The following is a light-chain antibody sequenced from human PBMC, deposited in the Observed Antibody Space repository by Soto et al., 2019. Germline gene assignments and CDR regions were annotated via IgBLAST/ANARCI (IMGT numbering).Light chain of an antibody. Sequence: EIVLTQSPATLSVSPGETVTLSCRVSQSVSSSLAWYQQKPGQAPRLLIYDASNRATGIPARFSGSGSGTDFTLTISSLEPEDFAVYYCQQRSNWPLLTFGGGTKVDIK. J-gene: IGKJ4*01. V-gene: IGKV3-11*01. CDR3: QQRSNWPLLT. CDR1: QSVSSS. CDR2: DAS.